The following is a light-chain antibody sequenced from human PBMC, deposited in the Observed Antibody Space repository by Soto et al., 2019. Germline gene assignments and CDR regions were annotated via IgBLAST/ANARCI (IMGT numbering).Light chain of an antibody. CDR3: SSYTSSSTPSYV. V-gene: IGLV2-14*01. CDR2: DVS. CDR1: SSDVGGYNY. Sequence: QSVLTQPASVSGSPGQSITISCTGTSSDVGGYNYVSWYQQHPGKAPKLMIYDVSNRPSGVSNRFSGSKSGNTASLTISGLQAEDEADYYCSSYTSSSTPSYVCGTGTKVTVL. J-gene: IGLJ1*01.